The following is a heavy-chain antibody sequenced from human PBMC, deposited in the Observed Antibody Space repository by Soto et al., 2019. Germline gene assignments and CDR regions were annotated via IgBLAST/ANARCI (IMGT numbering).Heavy chain of an antibody. J-gene: IGHJ6*02. CDR2: ISYDGSNK. CDR3: AKTWELLLYYYYGMDV. Sequence: PGGSLRLSCAASGFTFSSYGMHWVRQAPGKGLEWVAVISYDGSNKYYADSVKGRFTISRDNSKNTLYLQMNSLRAEDTAVYYCAKTWELLLYYYYGMDVRGQGSTVTGSS. CDR1: GFTFSSYG. V-gene: IGHV3-30*18. D-gene: IGHD1-26*01.